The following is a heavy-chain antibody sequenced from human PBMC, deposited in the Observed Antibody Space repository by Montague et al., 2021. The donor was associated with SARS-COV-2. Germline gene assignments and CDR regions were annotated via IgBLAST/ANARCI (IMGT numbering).Heavy chain of an antibody. Sequence: SETLSLTCTVSGGSISSYYWSWIRQPAGKGLEWIGRIYTSGSTNYNPSLKSRVTMSVDTSKNQFSLKLRSVTAADTAVYFCARDGLERQWWMLGWFDPWGQGTLATVSS. CDR2: IYTSGST. J-gene: IGHJ5*02. D-gene: IGHD1-1*01. CDR3: ARDGLERQWWMLGWFDP. V-gene: IGHV4-4*07. CDR1: GGSISSYY.